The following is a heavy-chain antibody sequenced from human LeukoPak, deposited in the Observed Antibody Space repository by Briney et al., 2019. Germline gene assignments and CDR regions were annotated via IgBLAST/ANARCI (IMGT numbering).Heavy chain of an antibody. CDR3: ARSTWGGITGTTMALPPRWFDP. V-gene: IGHV5-51*01. J-gene: IGHJ5*02. Sequence: GESPKISCKGSGYSFTSYWIGWVRQMPGKGLEWMGIIYPGDSDTRYSPSFQGQVTISADKSISTAYLQWSSLKASDTAMYYCARSTWGGITGTTMALPPRWFDPWGQGTLVTVSS. CDR1: GYSFTSYW. CDR2: IYPGDSDT. D-gene: IGHD1-7*01.